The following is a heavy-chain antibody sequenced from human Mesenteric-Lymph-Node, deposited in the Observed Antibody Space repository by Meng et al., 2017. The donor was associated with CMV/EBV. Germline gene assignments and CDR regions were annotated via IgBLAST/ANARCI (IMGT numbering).Heavy chain of an antibody. Sequence: QVQLHQWGPGLLKPSETLSVTCAVYGGSFSGYYWNWIRQSPEKGLEWIGEINHSGSTTYNPSFTSRIITSVDTSTNQISLNMSSVTAADTAVYYCARGSSYDILTGYFDYWGQGALVTVSS. CDR1: GGSFSGYY. CDR2: INHSGST. D-gene: IGHD3-9*01. V-gene: IGHV4-34*01. J-gene: IGHJ4*02. CDR3: ARGSSYDILTGYFDY.